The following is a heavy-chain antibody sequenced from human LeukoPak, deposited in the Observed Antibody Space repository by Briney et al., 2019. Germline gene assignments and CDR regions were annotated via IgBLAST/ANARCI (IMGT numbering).Heavy chain of an antibody. D-gene: IGHD1-26*01. CDR3: AKRNVGANPFDL. CDR1: GFDFNFFA. J-gene: IGHJ5*02. V-gene: IGHV3-23*01. CDR2: ISGSGGDS. Sequence: GGSLRLSCAASGFDFNFFAMNWVRQTPGKGLEWVSGISGSGGDSFYADSVKGRFTVSRDNSRNTLYLQVNSLTADDTAVYYCAKRNVGANPFDLWGQGTLVTVSS.